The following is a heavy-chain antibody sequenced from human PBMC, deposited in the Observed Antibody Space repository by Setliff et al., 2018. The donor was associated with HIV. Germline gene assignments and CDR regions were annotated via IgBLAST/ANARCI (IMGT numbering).Heavy chain of an antibody. CDR3: ARTITTFGVIGRGGRMDV. J-gene: IGHJ6*04. CDR2: MNHSEH. V-gene: IGHV4-34*01. CDR1: GGSFSGYS. D-gene: IGHD3-3*01. Sequence: SETLSLTCAVYGGSFSGYSWTWIRQSPGKGLEWIGEMNHSEHYYNPTRKSRVTISMDTSTNQFSLELSSVTAADTALYYCARTITTFGVIGRGGRMDVWGKGTTVTVSS.